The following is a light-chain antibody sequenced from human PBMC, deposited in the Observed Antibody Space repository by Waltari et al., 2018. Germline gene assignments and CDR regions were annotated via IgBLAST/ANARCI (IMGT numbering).Light chain of an antibody. Sequence: DIQMTQSPSSLSASVGDRVTITCRASQSISSGLAWYQQKPGKAPNLLIYKASSLEGGVPSRFSGSGSGTEFTLTISSLHPDDFATYYCQQYNFYSRTFGQGTKVEIK. CDR3: QQYNFYSRT. CDR1: QSISSG. V-gene: IGKV1-5*03. J-gene: IGKJ1*01. CDR2: KAS.